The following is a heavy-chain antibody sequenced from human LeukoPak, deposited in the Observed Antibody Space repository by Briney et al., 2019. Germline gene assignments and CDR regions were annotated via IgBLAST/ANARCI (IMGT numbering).Heavy chain of an antibody. D-gene: IGHD6-6*01. V-gene: IGHV4-34*01. CDR1: GGSFSGYY. Sequence: SETLSLTCAVYGGSFSGYYWSWIRQPPGKGLEWIGEINHSGSTNYNPSLKSRVTISVDTSKNQFSLKLSSVTAADTAVYYCARGSPIARPGWFDPWGQGTLVTVSP. CDR3: ARGSPIARPGWFDP. CDR2: INHSGST. J-gene: IGHJ5*02.